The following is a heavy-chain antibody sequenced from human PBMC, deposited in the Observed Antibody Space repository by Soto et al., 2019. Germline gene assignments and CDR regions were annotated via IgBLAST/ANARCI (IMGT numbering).Heavy chain of an antibody. CDR3: VKEVPTNPLDS. J-gene: IGHJ5*01. CDR1: GFIFSSYY. V-gene: IGHV3-30*18. D-gene: IGHD2-2*01. CDR2: ISHDGTNK. Sequence: PGGSLRLSCAASGFIFSSYYMHWVRQAPGKGLEWVAMISHDGTNKTYADSLKGRLTISRDNSRSTLYLQMNSLRTGDTAIYYCVKEVPTNPLDSWGHGTLVTVSS.